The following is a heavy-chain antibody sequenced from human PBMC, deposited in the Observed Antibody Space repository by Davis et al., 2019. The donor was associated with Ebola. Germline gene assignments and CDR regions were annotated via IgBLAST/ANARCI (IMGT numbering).Heavy chain of an antibody. CDR3: ARAPSPLTIQDYYYMDV. Sequence: PGGSLRLSCAASGFTVSSNYMSWVRQAPGKGLEWVSVIYSGGSTYYADSVKGRFTISRDNAKNSLYLQMNSLRAEDTAVYYCARAPSPLTIQDYYYMDVWGKGTTVTVSS. CDR1: GFTVSSNY. V-gene: IGHV3-53*01. J-gene: IGHJ6*03. CDR2: IYSGGST. D-gene: IGHD3-9*01.